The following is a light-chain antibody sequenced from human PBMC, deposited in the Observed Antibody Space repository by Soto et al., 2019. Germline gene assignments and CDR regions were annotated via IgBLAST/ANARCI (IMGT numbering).Light chain of an antibody. J-gene: IGKJ1*01. CDR3: QQSYSTRWT. Sequence: DIQMTQSPSSLSASVGDRVTSTCRASQSISSYLNWYKQKPGKAPKLLIYAASSLQSGVPSRFSGSGSGTDFTLTISSLQPEDFATYYCQQSYSTRWTFGQGTKVEIK. V-gene: IGKV1-39*01. CDR1: QSISSY. CDR2: AAS.